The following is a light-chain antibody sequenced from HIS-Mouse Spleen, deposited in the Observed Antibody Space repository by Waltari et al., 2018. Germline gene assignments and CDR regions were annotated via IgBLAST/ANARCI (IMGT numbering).Light chain of an antibody. J-gene: IGLJ2*01. CDR2: SNN. V-gene: IGLV1-44*01. CDR1: SSNIGLTT. CDR3: AAWDDSLNGVV. Sequence: QSVLTQPPSASGTPGPRVTISCSGSSSNIGLTTVNWYQQLPGTAPKLLIYSNNQRPSGVPDRFSGSKSGTSASLAISVLQSEDEADYYCAAWDDSLNGVVFGGGTKLTVL.